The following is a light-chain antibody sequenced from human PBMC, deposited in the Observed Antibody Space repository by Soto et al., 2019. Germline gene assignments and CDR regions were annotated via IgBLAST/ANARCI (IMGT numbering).Light chain of an antibody. CDR2: ATS. V-gene: IGKV3-20*01. CDR3: QQYGSSPYT. Sequence: EIVLTQSPGTLSLSPGERATLSCRASQSVSRSYLAWYQQNPGQPPSLLIYATSSRATGIPDRFSGSVSGTDFTLTISRLEPEDFAVYYCQQYGSSPYTCGQGTKLEIK. J-gene: IGKJ2*01. CDR1: QSVSRSY.